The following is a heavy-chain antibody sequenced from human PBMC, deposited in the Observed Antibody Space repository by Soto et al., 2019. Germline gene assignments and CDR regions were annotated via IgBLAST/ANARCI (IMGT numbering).Heavy chain of an antibody. Sequence: PGGSLRLSCAASGFTFSDYYMSWIRQAPGKGLEWVSYISSSSSYTNYADSVKGRFTISRDNAKNSLYLQMNSLRAEDTAVYYCARDYPDYSNYSPRYGYFDYWGQGTLVTVSS. CDR3: ARDYPDYSNYSPRYGYFDY. CDR2: ISSSSSYT. CDR1: GFTFSDYY. J-gene: IGHJ4*02. D-gene: IGHD4-4*01. V-gene: IGHV3-11*06.